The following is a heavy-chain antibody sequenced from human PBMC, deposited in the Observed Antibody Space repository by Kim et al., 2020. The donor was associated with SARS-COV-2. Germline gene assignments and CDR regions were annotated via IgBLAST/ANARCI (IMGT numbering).Heavy chain of an antibody. CDR2: ISYDGSNK. D-gene: IGHD6-13*01. V-gene: IGHV3-30*04. Sequence: GGSLRLSCAASGFTFSSYAMHWVRQAPGKGLEWVAVISYDGSNKYYADSVKGRFTISRDNSKNTLYLQMNSLRAEDTAVYYCAREDGYSSSWYGSYYYYG. J-gene: IGHJ6*01. CDR3: AREDGYSSSWYGSYYYYG. CDR1: GFTFSSYA.